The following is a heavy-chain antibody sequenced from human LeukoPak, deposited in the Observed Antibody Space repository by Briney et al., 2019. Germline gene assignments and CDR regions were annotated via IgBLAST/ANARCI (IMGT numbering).Heavy chain of an antibody. J-gene: IGHJ4*02. V-gene: IGHV1-18*01. D-gene: IGHD2-2*01. CDR3: ARGVRGYCSSTSCYVFDY. CDR1: GYTFTSYG. CDR2: ISAYNGNT. Sequence: ASVKVSCKASGYTFTSYGISWVRQAPGQGLEWMGWISAYNGNTNYAQKLQGRVTMTTDTSTSTAYMKLRSLRSDDTAVYYCARGVRGYCSSTSCYVFDYWGQGTLVTVSS.